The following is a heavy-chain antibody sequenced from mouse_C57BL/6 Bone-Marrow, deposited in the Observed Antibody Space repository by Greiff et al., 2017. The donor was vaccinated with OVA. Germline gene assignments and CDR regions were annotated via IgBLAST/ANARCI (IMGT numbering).Heavy chain of an antibody. V-gene: IGHV1-7*01. CDR2: INPSSGYT. J-gene: IGHJ1*03. CDR1: GYTFTSYW. CDR3: ARRRDYGSSYRYWYFDV. Sequence: QVHVKQSGAELAKPGASVKLSCKASGYTFTSYWMHWVKQRPGQGLEWIGYINPSSGYTKYNQKFKDKATLTADKSSSTAYMQLSSLTYEDSAVYYCARRRDYGSSYRYWYFDVWGTGTTVTVSA. D-gene: IGHD1-1*01.